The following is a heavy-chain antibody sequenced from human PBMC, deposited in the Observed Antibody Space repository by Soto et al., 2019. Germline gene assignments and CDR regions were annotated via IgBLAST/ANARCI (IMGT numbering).Heavy chain of an antibody. CDR3: ARVSWDSSRYILFSGYYYYGMDV. J-gene: IGHJ6*02. V-gene: IGHV1-18*01. CDR2: ISAYNGNT. Sequence: ASVEVACKASGYTFTSSGISWVRQAPGQGLEWMGWISAYNGNTNYAQTLQGRVTMTTDTSTSTAYLALRSLRSDDTPVYYCARVSWDSSRYILFSGYYYYGMDVCGQGPTVTVSS. CDR1: GYTFTSSG. D-gene: IGHD3-22*01.